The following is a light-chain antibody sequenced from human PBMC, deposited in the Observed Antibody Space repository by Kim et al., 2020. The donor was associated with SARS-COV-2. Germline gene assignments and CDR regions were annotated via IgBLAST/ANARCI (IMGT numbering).Light chain of an antibody. CDR1: ESISGW. Sequence: DIQMTQSPATLSASVGDRVTITCRASESISGWLAWYQQKPGKAPKLLINKASSLQSGVPSRSSGSGSGTEFTLTISSLQSEDFATYYCQQYNTYPGTFGQGTKVDIK. CDR3: QQYNTYPGT. CDR2: KAS. J-gene: IGKJ1*01. V-gene: IGKV1-5*03.